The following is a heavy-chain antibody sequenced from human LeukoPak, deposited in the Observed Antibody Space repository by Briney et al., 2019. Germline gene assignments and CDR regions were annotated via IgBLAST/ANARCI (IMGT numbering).Heavy chain of an antibody. J-gene: IGHJ1*01. V-gene: IGHV3-23*01. CDR3: ARDPNGNYVGAFDFQR. CDR1: GFTFGNYA. D-gene: IGHD4-17*01. Sequence: PGGSLRLSXAASGFTFGNYALTWVRQAPGKGLEWLSSISGVNTHYADSVKGRFSISRDNYKNTLYLQMSSLRAEDTAVYYCARDPNGNYVGAFDFQRWGQGTLVTVSS. CDR2: ISGVNT.